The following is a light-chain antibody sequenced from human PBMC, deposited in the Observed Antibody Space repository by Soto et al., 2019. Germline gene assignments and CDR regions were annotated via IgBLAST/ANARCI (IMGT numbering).Light chain of an antibody. CDR2: WAS. CDR1: QSVLDRSNNKTY. V-gene: IGKV4-1*01. CDR3: HQYFPPPQP. Sequence: DIVVTQSPDSLAVPLVERATISCKASQSVLDRSNNKTYLAWYQHKPGQPPKLLIYWASTRHSVVPDRLSGGGSATHSTLHLSSLQAEDVSVYYYHQYFPPPQPLGHVTNVEI. J-gene: IGKJ1*01.